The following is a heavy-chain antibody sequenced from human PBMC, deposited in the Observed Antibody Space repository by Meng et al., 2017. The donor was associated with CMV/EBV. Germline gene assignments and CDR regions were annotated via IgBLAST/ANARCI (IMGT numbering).Heavy chain of an antibody. CDR1: GGSFSGYY. Sequence: GSLRLSCAVYGGSFSGYYWSWIRQPPGKGLEWIGEINHSGSTNYNPSLKSRVTISVDTSKNQFSLKLSSVTAADTAVYYCARDLDDFWSVPWGQGTLVTVSS. CDR3: ARDLDDFWSVP. V-gene: IGHV4-34*01. D-gene: IGHD3-3*01. CDR2: INHSGST. J-gene: IGHJ5*02.